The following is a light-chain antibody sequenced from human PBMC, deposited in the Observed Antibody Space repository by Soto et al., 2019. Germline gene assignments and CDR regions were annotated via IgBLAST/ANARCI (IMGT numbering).Light chain of an antibody. V-gene: IGKV1-17*03. Sequence: DIQMTQSPSAMSASVGDRVTITCRASQGIGNSLAWFQLKPGTVPKRLIYAASTLQSGVPSRFSGSRSGTDFTLTIVSLQPEDFATYYCLQHNSYPYTFGQGTKLEIK. CDR3: LQHNSYPYT. CDR1: QGIGNS. J-gene: IGKJ2*01. CDR2: AAS.